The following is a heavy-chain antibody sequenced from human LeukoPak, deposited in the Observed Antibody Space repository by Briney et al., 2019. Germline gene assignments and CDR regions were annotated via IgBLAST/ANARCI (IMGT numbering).Heavy chain of an antibody. V-gene: IGHV3-7*01. Sequence: GGSLRLSCVGSGFTFDTYWMSWVRQAPGKGLEWVANIKEDGSEKYYLDSVKGRFTISRDNAKNSLYLQMNSLRAEDTAVYYCARVQDIVVVPAAGYFDYWGQGTLVTVSS. CDR3: ARVQDIVVVPAAGYFDY. CDR2: IKEDGSEK. CDR1: GFTFDTYW. D-gene: IGHD2-2*01. J-gene: IGHJ4*02.